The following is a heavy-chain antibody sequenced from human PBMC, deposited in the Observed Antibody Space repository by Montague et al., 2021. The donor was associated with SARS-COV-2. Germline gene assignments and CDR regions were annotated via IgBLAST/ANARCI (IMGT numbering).Heavy chain of an antibody. J-gene: IGHJ2*01. CDR1: GGSIRSSSYY. D-gene: IGHD5-12*01. Sequence: ETLSLTCTVSGGSIRSSSYYWGWIRQPPGKGLECIGSIYYSGSTYYNPSLKGRVTISVDTSKNHFSLKLSSVTAADTAVYYCARTTWLRGYFDLWGRGTLVTVSS. V-gene: IGHV4-39*07. CDR3: ARTTWLRGYFDL. CDR2: IYYSGST.